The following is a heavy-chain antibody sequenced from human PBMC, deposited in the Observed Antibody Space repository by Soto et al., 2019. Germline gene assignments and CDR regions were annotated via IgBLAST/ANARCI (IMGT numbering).Heavy chain of an antibody. V-gene: IGHV3-23*01. CDR2: ISGSGGST. Sequence: EVQLLESGGGLVQPGGSLRLSCAASGFTFSSYAMSWVRQAPGKGLERVSRISGSGGSTYYPASVKGRFIISRDNSRNPQYIPMNCLGVEEPAVYYCAKGPDEQELSHSLAYWGQGTLVTVSS. CDR1: GFTFSSYA. D-gene: IGHD6-13*01. CDR3: AKGPDEQELSHSLAY. J-gene: IGHJ4*02.